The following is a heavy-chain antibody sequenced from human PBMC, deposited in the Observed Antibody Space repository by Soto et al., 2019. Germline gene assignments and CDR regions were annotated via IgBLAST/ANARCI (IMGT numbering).Heavy chain of an antibody. CDR3: ATLVVPAAIMGGVDY. Sequence: VQSGAEVKKPGASVKVSCKASGYTFTGYYMHWVRQAPGQGLEWMGWINPNSGGTNYAQKFQGRVTMTRDTSISTAYMELSRVISDDTAVYCCATLVVPAAIMGGVDYWGQGTLVTVSS. J-gene: IGHJ4*02. CDR2: INPNSGGT. V-gene: IGHV1-2*02. CDR1: GYTFTGYY. D-gene: IGHD2-2*02.